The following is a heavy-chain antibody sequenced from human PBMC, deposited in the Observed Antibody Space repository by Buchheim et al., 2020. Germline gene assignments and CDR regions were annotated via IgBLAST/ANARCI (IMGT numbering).Heavy chain of an antibody. CDR2: VNSDGSGT. CDR3: VKDLPNSGFAYDY. J-gene: IGHJ4*02. V-gene: IGHV3-74*01. CDR1: GFTFSRYW. D-gene: IGHD5-12*01. Sequence: EVQLVESGGGLVQPGGSLRLSCAASGFTFSRYWMHWVRQAPGKGLMWVSRVNSDGSGTGDADSVKGRCTISRDNAKNKRYLQMNSLRAEDTAVYYCVKDLPNSGFAYDYWGQGSL.